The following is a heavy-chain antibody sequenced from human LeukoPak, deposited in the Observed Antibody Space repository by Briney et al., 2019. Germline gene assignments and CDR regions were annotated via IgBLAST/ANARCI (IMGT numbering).Heavy chain of an antibody. CDR1: GLTFSNAW. V-gene: IGHV3-15*01. CDR3: TKSSYSYCYDY. CDR2: IKSKTDGGTA. J-gene: IGHJ4*02. Sequence: GGSLRLSCAVSGLTFSNAWMSWVRQAPGEGLEGVGRIKSKTDGGTAEYAAPVKGRFTISRDDSKNTLYLQMNSLKTEDTAVYYCTKSSYSYCYDYWGQGTLVTVSS. D-gene: IGHD5-18*01.